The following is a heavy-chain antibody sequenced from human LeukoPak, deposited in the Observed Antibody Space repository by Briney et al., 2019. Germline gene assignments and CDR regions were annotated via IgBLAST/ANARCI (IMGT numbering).Heavy chain of an antibody. V-gene: IGHV4-59*01. CDR2: IYYSGST. CDR3: ARDRPDYYDSSGYRGGED. D-gene: IGHD3-22*01. J-gene: IGHJ4*02. CDR1: GGSISSYY. Sequence: SETLSLTCTVSGGSISSYYWSWIRQPPGKGLEWIGYIYYSGSTNYNPSLKSRVTISVDTSKNQFSLKLSSVTAADTAVYYCARDRPDYYDSSGYRGGEDWGQGTLVTVSS.